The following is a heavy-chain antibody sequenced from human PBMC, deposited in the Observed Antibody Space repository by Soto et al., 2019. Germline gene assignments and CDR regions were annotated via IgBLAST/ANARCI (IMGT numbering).Heavy chain of an antibody. CDR3: ARALTGTTLYYYYGMDV. D-gene: IGHD1-20*01. V-gene: IGHV1-69*01. J-gene: IGHJ6*02. CDR2: IIPIFGTT. CDR1: GGTFSSYA. Sequence: QVQLVQSGAEVKKPGSSVKVSCKASGGTFSSYAISWVRQAPGQGLEWMGGIIPIFGTTNYAQKFQGRVTITADESTSTAYMELSSLRSEDTAVYYCARALTGTTLYYYYGMDVWGQGTTVTVSS.